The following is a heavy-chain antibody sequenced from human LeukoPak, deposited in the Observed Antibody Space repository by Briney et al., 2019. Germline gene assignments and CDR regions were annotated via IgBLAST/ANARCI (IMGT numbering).Heavy chain of an antibody. CDR2: FISCGRYI. CDR3: ARDGGYFS. Sequence: GESMTLSCAPSGLPFTILIMKWVGPPPGGGLEWVSSFISCGRYIYHAASVKGRFTISRDNDKNSLYLQMNSLGAEDTAVYCCARDGGYFSWGQGTLVTVSS. V-gene: IGHV3-21*01. D-gene: IGHD2-21*02. CDR1: GLPFTILI. J-gene: IGHJ4*02.